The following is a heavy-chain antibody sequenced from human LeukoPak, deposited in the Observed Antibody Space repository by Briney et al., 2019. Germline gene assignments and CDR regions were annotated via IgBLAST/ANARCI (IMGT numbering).Heavy chain of an antibody. D-gene: IGHD5-12*01. Sequence: GASVKVSCKASGYTFTIYSISWVRQAPGQGLEWMGWISTNNGNTNYTQKLQGRVTMTTDTSTRTAYMELRSLRSDDTAVYYCARDIVSGYDYAGDYWGQGTLVTVSS. J-gene: IGHJ4*02. V-gene: IGHV1-18*01. CDR1: GYTFTIYS. CDR2: ISTNNGNT. CDR3: ARDIVSGYDYAGDY.